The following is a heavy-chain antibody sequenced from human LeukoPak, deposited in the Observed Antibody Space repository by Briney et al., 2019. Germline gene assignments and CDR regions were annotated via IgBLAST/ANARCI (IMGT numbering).Heavy chain of an antibody. D-gene: IGHD3-9*01. V-gene: IGHV3-23*01. CDR2: VSGTGGST. J-gene: IGHJ4*02. Sequence: GGSLRLSCAASGFTFDSYAMSWVRQAPGTGLEWVSAVSGTGGSTYYADPVKGRFTISRDNSKNTLYLQMNSLGAEDTAVYYCAKGVLRYFDWSADGYWGQGTLVTVSS. CDR1: GFTFDSYA. CDR3: AKGVLRYFDWSADGY.